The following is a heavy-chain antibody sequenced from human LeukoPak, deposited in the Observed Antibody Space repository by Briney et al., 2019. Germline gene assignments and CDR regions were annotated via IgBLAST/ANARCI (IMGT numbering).Heavy chain of an antibody. CDR1: GFTFSSYS. CDR2: ISSSSSTI. J-gene: IGHJ4*02. Sequence: GGSLRLSCAASGFTFSSYSMNWVRQAPGKGLEWVSYISSSSSTIYYADSVKGRFTISRDNAKNSLYLQMNSLRAEDTAVYYRARGRPGNYWGQGTLVTVSS. V-gene: IGHV3-48*01. CDR3: ARGRPGNY.